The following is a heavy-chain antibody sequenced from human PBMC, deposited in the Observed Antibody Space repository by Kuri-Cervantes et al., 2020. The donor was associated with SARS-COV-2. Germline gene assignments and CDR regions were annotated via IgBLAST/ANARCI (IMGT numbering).Heavy chain of an antibody. J-gene: IGHJ6*03. CDR3: ARHGWSASGARYNYYYHVDV. V-gene: IGHV1-18*01. CDR1: GYTFTSYG. Sequence: ASVKVSCKASGYTFTSYGISWVRQAPGQGLEWMGWISAYNGNTNYAQKLQGRVTMTTDTSTSTAYMELRSLRSDDTAVYYCARHGWSASGARYNYYYHVDVWGQGTTVTVSS. D-gene: IGHD3-3*01. CDR2: ISAYNGNT.